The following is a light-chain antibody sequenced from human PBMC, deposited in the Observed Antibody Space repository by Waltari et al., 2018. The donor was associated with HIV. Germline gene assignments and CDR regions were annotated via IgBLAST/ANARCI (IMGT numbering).Light chain of an antibody. CDR2: EVS. Sequence: QSALTQPASVSGSPGQSIPISCTGTSSDVGGYNLVSWYQQHPGKAPKLMIYEVSKRPAGVSNRFSGSKSGNTASRTIAGLQAEDEADYYCCAYAGSTTYVIFGGGTKLTVL. CDR1: SSDVGGYNL. CDR3: CAYAGSTTYVI. V-gene: IGLV2-23*02. J-gene: IGLJ2*01.